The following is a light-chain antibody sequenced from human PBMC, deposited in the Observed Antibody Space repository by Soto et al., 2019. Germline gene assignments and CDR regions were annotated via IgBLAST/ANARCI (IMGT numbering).Light chain of an antibody. CDR3: LQGTHWPWT. CDR2: EVS. Sequence: DVVMTQSPLFLPVTLGQPASISCRSSQSLIHSDGNTYLSWFQQRPGQSPRRLIYEVSDRDSGVQHRFPCRGSGPDFPLKISRGEAGDVGVYYCLQGTHWPWTFGQGTEVEIK. J-gene: IGKJ1*01. CDR1: QSLIHSDGNTY. V-gene: IGKV2-30*02.